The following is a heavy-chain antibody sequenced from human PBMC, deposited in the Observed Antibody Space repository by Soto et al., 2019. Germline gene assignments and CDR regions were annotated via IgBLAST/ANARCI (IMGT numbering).Heavy chain of an antibody. J-gene: IGHJ6*02. CDR3: ARVSGSYYYGMDV. CDR2: IYHSGST. V-gene: IGHV4-4*02. CDR1: GGSISSSNW. Sequence: QVQLQESGPGLVKPSGTLSLTCAVSGGSISSSNWWSWVRQPPGKGLEWIGEIYHSGSTNYNPSLKSGVTISVDKAQNQFSLKRSSVTAADTAVYYCARVSGSYYYGMDVWGQGTTVTVSS. D-gene: IGHD1-26*01.